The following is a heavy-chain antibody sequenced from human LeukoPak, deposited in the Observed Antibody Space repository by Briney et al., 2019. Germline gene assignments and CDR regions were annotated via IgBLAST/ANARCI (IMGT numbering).Heavy chain of an antibody. Sequence: SESLSLTCTVSGGSISSNNYYWGWIRQPPGKGLEWIGSIYYSGSTYNNPSLKSRVTISVDTTKNQFSLKLTSVTAADTAVYYCASSPSGYWWNFDCWGQGTLVTVSS. CDR3: ASSPSGYWWNFDC. D-gene: IGHD3-22*01. J-gene: IGHJ4*02. V-gene: IGHV4-39*01. CDR1: GGSISSNNYY. CDR2: IYYSGST.